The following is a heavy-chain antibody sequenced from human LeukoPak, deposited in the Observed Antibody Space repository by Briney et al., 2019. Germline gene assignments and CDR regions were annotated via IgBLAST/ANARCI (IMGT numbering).Heavy chain of an antibody. J-gene: IGHJ3*02. V-gene: IGHV4-59*01. CDR3: ARVPSSSTSCYRRLAFDI. CDR1: GGSISSYY. CDR2: IYYSGST. D-gene: IGHD2-2*01. Sequence: SETLSLTCTVSGGSISSYYWSWIRQPPGKGLEWIGYIYYSGSTNYNPSLKSRVTISVDTSKNQFSLKLSSVTAADTAVYYCARVPSSSTSCYRRLAFDIWGQGTMVTVSS.